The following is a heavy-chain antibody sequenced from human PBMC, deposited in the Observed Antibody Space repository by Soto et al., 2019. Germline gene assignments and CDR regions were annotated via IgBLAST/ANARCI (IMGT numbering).Heavy chain of an antibody. J-gene: IGHJ3*02. CDR3: ARFTPPPQPPGAHDAFDI. CDR2: ISAYNGNT. V-gene: IGHV1-18*01. CDR1: DYTCTNFG. Sequence: GASGKVCCKASDYTCTNFGIIWMLQAPGQGLEWMGWISAYNGNTDYAQKVQGRVTMTTDTSTSTAYMELRSLRSDDTAVYYCARFTPPPQPPGAHDAFDIWCQWTMVTVSS. D-gene: IGHD1-26*01.